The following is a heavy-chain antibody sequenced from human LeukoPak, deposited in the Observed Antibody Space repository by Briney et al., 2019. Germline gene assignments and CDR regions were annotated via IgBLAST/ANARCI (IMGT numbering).Heavy chain of an antibody. Sequence: ASVKVSCKASGYTFTSYDINWVRQATGQGLEWMGWMNPNSGNTGYAQKFQGRVTMTRNTSIRTAYMELSSLRSEDTAVYYCARVRYDFWSGYYRRHYFDYWGQGTLVTVSS. J-gene: IGHJ4*02. V-gene: IGHV1-8*01. D-gene: IGHD3-3*01. CDR2: MNPNSGNT. CDR3: ARVRYDFWSGYYRRHYFDY. CDR1: GYTFTSYD.